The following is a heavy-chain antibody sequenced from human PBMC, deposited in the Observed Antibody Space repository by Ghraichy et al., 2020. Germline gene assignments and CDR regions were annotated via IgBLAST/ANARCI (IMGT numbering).Heavy chain of an antibody. D-gene: IGHD2-8*01. J-gene: IGHJ5*02. CDR1: GFIFSSSW. Sequence: GVLRLSCGASGFIFSSSWMSWVRQAPGKGLEWVANIKQDGSEKYYVDSVKGRFTISRDNARNSLSLQMNSLRVEDTAVFYCVKGGTNFDTWGQGTLVTVSS. CDR2: IKQDGSEK. V-gene: IGHV3-7*01. CDR3: VKGGTNFDT.